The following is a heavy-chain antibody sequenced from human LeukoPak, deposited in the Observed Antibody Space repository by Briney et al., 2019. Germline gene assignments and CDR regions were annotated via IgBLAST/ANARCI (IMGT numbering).Heavy chain of an antibody. Sequence: GESLKISCEGSGYSFTSYWIGWVRQMPGKVLEWMGIIYPGDSDTRYSPSFQGQVTISADKSISTAYLQWSSLKASDTALYYCARFCRGGSGYYTGAFNIWGQGTMVTVSS. CDR2: IYPGDSDT. J-gene: IGHJ3*02. V-gene: IGHV5-51*01. CDR3: ARFCRGGSGYYTGAFNI. D-gene: IGHD3-3*01. CDR1: GYSFTSYW.